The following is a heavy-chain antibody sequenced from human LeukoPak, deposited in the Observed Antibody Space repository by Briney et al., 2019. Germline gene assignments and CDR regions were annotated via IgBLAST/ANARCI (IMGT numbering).Heavy chain of an antibody. Sequence: PGRSLRLSCAVSGFTFSTTAMSWVRQAPGNGLEWDSVISGSVSSTYSANSVKSRSTIYRDNTKNTLYLQMNRLRAENTAVYYCAKKMATIRAFDFWGQGTMVTVSS. J-gene: IGHJ3*01. CDR2: ISGSVSST. D-gene: IGHD5-24*01. CDR3: AKKMATIRAFDF. CDR1: GFTFSTTA. V-gene: IGHV3-23*01.